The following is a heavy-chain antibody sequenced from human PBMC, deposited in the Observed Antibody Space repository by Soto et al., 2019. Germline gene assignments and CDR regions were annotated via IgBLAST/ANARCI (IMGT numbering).Heavy chain of an antibody. CDR1: GFTFGDYA. Sequence: GGSLRLSCTASGFTFGDYAMSWFRQAPGKGLEWVGFIRSKAYGGTTEYAASVKGRFTISRDDSKSIAYLQMNSLKTEDTAVYYCTRGRRAAVLENDYWGQGTLVTVSS. CDR2: IRSKAYGGTT. CDR3: TRGRRAAVLENDY. V-gene: IGHV3-49*03. D-gene: IGHD6-13*01. J-gene: IGHJ4*02.